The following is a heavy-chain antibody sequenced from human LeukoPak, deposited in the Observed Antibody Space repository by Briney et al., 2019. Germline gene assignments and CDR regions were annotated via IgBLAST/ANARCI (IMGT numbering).Heavy chain of an antibody. V-gene: IGHV3-23*01. Sequence: PGGSLRLSCAASGFNFSSYAMSWVRQATGKGLEWVSAISGSGGSTYYADSVKGRFTISRDNSKNTLYLQMNSLRAEDTAVYYCAKAVVGGIAVAGTGYCGQGTLVTVSS. J-gene: IGHJ4*02. CDR2: ISGSGGST. D-gene: IGHD6-19*01. CDR3: AKAVVGGIAVAGTGY. CDR1: GFNFSSYA.